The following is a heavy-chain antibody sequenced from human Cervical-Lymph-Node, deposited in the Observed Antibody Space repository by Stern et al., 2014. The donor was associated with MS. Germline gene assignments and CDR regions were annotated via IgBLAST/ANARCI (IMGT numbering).Heavy chain of an antibody. Sequence: EDQLVESGGGVVRPGRSLRLSCAASGFTFEDYGMSWVRQGPGKGLEWVAAINWTGGSTVYAGSVQGRFTISRDNAKNSLYLQMNSLRAEDTALYHCARAFCTGGVCYSFPFYGMDVWGQGTTVTVSS. CDR1: GFTFEDYG. D-gene: IGHD2-8*02. V-gene: IGHV3-20*01. CDR2: INWTGGST. CDR3: ARAFCTGGVCYSFPFYGMDV. J-gene: IGHJ6*02.